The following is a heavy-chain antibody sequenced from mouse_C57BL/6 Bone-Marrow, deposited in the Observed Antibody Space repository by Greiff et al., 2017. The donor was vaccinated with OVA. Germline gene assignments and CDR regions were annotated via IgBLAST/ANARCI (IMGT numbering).Heavy chain of an antibody. J-gene: IGHJ1*03. D-gene: IGHD4-1*01. CDR3: AREGDWDAYFDV. Sequence: EVKLVESGGGLVKPGGSLKLSCEASGFTFSSYAMSWVRQTPEKRLEWVATISDGGSYTYYPDNVKGRFTISRDNAKNNLYLQMSHLKSEDTAMYYCAREGDWDAYFDVWGTGTTVTVSS. CDR1: GFTFSSYA. CDR2: ISDGGSYT. V-gene: IGHV5-4*01.